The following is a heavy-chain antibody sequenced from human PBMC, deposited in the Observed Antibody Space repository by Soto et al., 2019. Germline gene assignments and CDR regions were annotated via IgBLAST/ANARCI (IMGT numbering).Heavy chain of an antibody. J-gene: IGHJ4*02. V-gene: IGHV1-18*04. CDR3: AREDCPSTDDSVDY. D-gene: IGHD1-1*01. CDR2: ISAYNGNT. Sequence: QVQLVQSGAAMKKPGASVKVSCKASGYTFTTYGISWVRQAPGQGLEGRGWISAYNGNTHYAQKLQGRVTMTTDTSTSTAYVELRSLRSADTAVYYCAREDCPSTDDSVDYWGQGTLVTVSS. CDR1: GYTFTTYG.